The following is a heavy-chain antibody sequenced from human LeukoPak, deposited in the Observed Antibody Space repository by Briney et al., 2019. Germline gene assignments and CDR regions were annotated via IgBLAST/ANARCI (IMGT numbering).Heavy chain of an antibody. D-gene: IGHD3-9*01. J-gene: IGHJ3*02. CDR3: ARPHKKRLILTGYRRDAFDI. Sequence: ASETLSLTCTVTGGSITSSSYYWGWIRQPPGKGLEWIGSIYYSGSTYYNPSLKSRVTISVDTSKNQFSLKLSSVTAADTAVYYCARPHKKRLILTGYRRDAFDIWGQGTMVTVSS. V-gene: IGHV4-39*07. CDR2: IYYSGST. CDR1: GGSITSSSYY.